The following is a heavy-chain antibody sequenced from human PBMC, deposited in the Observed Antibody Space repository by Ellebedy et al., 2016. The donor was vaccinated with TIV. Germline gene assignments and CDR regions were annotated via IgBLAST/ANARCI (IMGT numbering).Heavy chain of an antibody. CDR1: GFTVSSNY. CDR3: ARVYCRGATSPAAFDI. V-gene: IGHV3-53*01. Sequence: GESLKISCAASGFTVSSNYMSCDRQAPRQGLEWVSVIYSGGSTYYADSVKGRFTIPRDNAKNTLCLQMNSLRAEDTALYYCARVYCRGATSPAAFDIWGQGTMVTVSS. J-gene: IGHJ3*02. CDR2: IYSGGST. D-gene: IGHD2-15*01.